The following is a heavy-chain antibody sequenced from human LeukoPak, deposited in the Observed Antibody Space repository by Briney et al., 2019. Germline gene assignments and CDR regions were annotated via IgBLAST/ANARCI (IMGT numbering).Heavy chain of an antibody. Sequence: SETLSLTRAVSGGSISNSNWWNWVRQPPGKGLEWIGEIYHSGSTNYNPSLRSRVTISVDRSKNQFALKLTSVTAADTAVYYCARGQGSYGDYWGQGTLVIVSS. CDR1: GGSISNSNW. J-gene: IGHJ4*02. D-gene: IGHD5-18*01. CDR2: IYHSGST. CDR3: ARGQGSYGDY. V-gene: IGHV4-4*02.